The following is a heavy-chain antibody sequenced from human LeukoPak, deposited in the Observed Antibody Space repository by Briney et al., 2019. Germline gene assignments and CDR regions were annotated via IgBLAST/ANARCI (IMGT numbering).Heavy chain of an antibody. Sequence: SETLSLTCTVSGGSISSSSYYWGWIRQPPGKGLEWIGSIYYSGSTYYNPSLKSRVTISVDTSKNQFSLKLSSVTAADTAVYYCARGLPTIAARPYYFDYWGQGTLVTVSS. V-gene: IGHV4-39*07. CDR1: GGSISSSSYY. CDR2: IYYSGST. D-gene: IGHD6-6*01. J-gene: IGHJ4*02. CDR3: ARGLPTIAARPYYFDY.